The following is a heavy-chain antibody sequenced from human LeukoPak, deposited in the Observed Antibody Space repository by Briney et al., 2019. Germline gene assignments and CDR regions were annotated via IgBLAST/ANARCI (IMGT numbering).Heavy chain of an antibody. D-gene: IGHD5-18*01. CDR2: ISDNEGRT. J-gene: IGHJ4*02. CDR3: ARHDSFIPY. CDR1: GFTFNYYA. V-gene: IGHV3-23*01. Sequence: LGGSQRLSCAASGFTFNYYAMSWVRQAPGKGLEWVSGISDNEGRTYYTDSVKGRFTISRDKTKNTVFLQMHNLRADDTAVYFCARHDSFIPYWGQGALVTVSS.